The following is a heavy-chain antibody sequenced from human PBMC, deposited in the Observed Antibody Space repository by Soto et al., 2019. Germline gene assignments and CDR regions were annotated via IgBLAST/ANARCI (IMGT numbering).Heavy chain of an antibody. V-gene: IGHV1-69*01. J-gene: IGHJ4*02. CDR3: ARPASSGGSCYPNFDY. CDR2: VIPIFGTA. CDR1: GGTFSSFA. Sequence: QVQLVQSGAEVKKPGSSVKVSCKASGGTFSSFAISWVRQAPGQVLEWMGGVIPIFGTANYAQKFQGRVTLAADESTSTAYMELRSLRSEDTAVYYCARPASSGGSCYPNFDYWGQGTLVTVSS. D-gene: IGHD2-15*01.